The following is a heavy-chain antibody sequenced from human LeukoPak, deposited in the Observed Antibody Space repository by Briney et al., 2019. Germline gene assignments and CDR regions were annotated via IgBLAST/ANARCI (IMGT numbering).Heavy chain of an antibody. Sequence: ASAKVSCKASGYTFTGYYMHWVRQAPGQGLEWMGWINPNSGGTNYAQKFQGRVTMTRDTSISTAYMELSRLRSDDTAVYYCARDPSDSSGLDYWGQGTLVTVSS. CDR3: ARDPSDSSGLDY. D-gene: IGHD6-19*01. V-gene: IGHV1-2*02. J-gene: IGHJ4*02. CDR2: INPNSGGT. CDR1: GYTFTGYY.